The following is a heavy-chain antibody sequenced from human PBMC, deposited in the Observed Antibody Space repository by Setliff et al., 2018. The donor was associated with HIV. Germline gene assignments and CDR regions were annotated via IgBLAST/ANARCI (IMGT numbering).Heavy chain of an antibody. CDR1: GGSISSNKYY. D-gene: IGHD5-18*01. Sequence: SETLSLTCSVSGGSISSNKYYWSWIRQPPGKGLEWTGSIYHSGKTYYNPSLKSRLTISVDTSKNQFSLKLSSVTAADTAVYYCSNWNTTIDEDAWGQGTLVTVSS. J-gene: IGHJ5*02. CDR2: IYHSGKT. V-gene: IGHV4-39*01. CDR3: SNWNTTIDEDA.